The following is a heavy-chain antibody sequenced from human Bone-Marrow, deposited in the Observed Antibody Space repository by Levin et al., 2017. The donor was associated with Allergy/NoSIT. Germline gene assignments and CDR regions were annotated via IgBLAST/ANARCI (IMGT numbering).Heavy chain of an antibody. CDR2: INANGATT. CDR3: ARGYRADHYYAMDV. J-gene: IGHJ6*02. Sequence: GGSLRLSCAASGFTFYIRAMTWVRQAPGKGLEWVSAINANGATTFYGDSVKGRFTISRDNSKNTVYLQMNNLRVDDTAIYYCARGYRADHYYAMDVWGPGTTITVS. V-gene: IGHV3-23*01. D-gene: IGHD1-1*01. CDR1: GFTFYIRA.